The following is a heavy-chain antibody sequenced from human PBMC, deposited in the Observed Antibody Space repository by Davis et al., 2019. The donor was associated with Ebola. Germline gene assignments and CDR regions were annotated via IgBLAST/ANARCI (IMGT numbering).Heavy chain of an antibody. V-gene: IGHV3-15*07. D-gene: IGHD4-17*01. CDR2: IKSKTDGGTT. J-gene: IGHJ4*02. CDR1: GFTFSGSA. Sequence: GESLKISCAASGFTFSGSAMHWVRQAPGKGLEWVGRIKSKTDGGTTDYAAPVKGRFTISRDNSKDTLYLQMNSLRAEDTAVYYCAKDRSTSTSTVTADYWGQGTLVTVSS. CDR3: AKDRSTSTSTVTADY.